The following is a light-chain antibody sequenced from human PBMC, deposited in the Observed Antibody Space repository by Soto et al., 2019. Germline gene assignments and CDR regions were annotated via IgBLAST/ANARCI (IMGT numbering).Light chain of an antibody. J-gene: IGLJ2*01. CDR2: EGS. CDR3: CSYAGSSTI. Sequence: QSALTQSASVSGSPGQSITISCTGTSSDVGSYNLVSWYQQHPGKAPKLMIYEGSKRPSGVSNRFSGSKSGNTASLTISGLQAEDEADYYCCSYAGSSTIFGGGTKLTVL. CDR1: SSDVGSYNL. V-gene: IGLV2-23*01.